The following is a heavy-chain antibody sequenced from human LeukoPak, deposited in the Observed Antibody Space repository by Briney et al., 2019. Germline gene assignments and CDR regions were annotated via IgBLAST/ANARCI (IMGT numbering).Heavy chain of an antibody. Sequence: QPGGSLRLSCEASGFTFTTYAMSWVRQAPGKGLQWVSGISSGDSSTYYTDSVKGRFTISRDNSKNTLYLQINSLRAEDTAVYYCAKCMSGSGVCLNFDPWGQGILVTVSS. CDR3: AKCMSGSGVCLNFDP. CDR2: ISSGDSST. V-gene: IGHV3-23*01. J-gene: IGHJ5*02. D-gene: IGHD2-21*02. CDR1: GFTFTTYA.